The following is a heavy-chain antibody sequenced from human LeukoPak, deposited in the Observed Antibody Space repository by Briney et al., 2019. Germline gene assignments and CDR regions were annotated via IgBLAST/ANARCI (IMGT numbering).Heavy chain of an antibody. V-gene: IGHV3-30-3*01. CDR3: ASIPGIAAAGTVDY. Sequence: GGSLRLSCAASGFTFSSYAMHWVRQAPGKGLEWVAVISYDGSNKYYADSVKGRFTISRDNSKNTLYLQMNSLRAEDTAVYYCASIPGIAAAGTVDYWGQGTLVTVSP. J-gene: IGHJ4*02. D-gene: IGHD6-13*01. CDR2: ISYDGSNK. CDR1: GFTFSSYA.